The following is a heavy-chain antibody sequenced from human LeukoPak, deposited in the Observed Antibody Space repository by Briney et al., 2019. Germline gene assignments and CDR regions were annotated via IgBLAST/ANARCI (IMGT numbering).Heavy chain of an antibody. V-gene: IGHV3-64*01. CDR2: ISSNGGST. Sequence: SGGSLRLSCAASGFTFSSYAMHWVRQAPGKGLEYVSAISSNGGSTYYANSVKGRFTISRDNSKNTLCLQMGSLRAEDMAVYYCARESGNLGSWFDPWGQGTLVTVSS. CDR1: GFTFSSYA. D-gene: IGHD1-26*01. J-gene: IGHJ5*02. CDR3: ARESGNLGSWFDP.